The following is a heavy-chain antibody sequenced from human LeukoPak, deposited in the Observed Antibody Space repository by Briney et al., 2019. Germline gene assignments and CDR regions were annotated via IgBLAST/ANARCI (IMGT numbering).Heavy chain of an antibody. CDR1: GYSISSGYY. CDR2: IYHSGTT. D-gene: IGHD3-9*01. V-gene: IGHV4-38-2*02. Sequence: SETLSLTCTVSGYSISSGYYWGWIRQPPGKGLEWIGNIYHSGTTYYNPSLKSRVTISVDTSKNQFSLKLSSVTAADTAVYYCARGIGNYDILTSYYYYMDVWGKGTTVTVSS. CDR3: ARGIGNYDILTSYYYYMDV. J-gene: IGHJ6*03.